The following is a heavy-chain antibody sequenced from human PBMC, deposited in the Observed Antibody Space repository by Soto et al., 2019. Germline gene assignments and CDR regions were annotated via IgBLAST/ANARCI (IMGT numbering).Heavy chain of an antibody. J-gene: IGHJ6*02. V-gene: IGHV3-30*18. CDR2: ISYDGSNK. CDR3: AKDGGSTVTTYYGMDV. CDR1: GFTFSSYG. Sequence: GGSLRLSCAASGFTFSSYGMHWVRQAPGKGLEWVAVISYDGSNKYYADSVKGRFTISRDNSKNTLYLQMNSLRAEDTAVYYCAKDGGSTVTTYYGMDVWGQGTTVTVS. D-gene: IGHD4-17*01.